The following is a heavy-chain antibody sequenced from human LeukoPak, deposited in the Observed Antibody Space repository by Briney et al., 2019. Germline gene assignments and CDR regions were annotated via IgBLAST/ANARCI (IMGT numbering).Heavy chain of an antibody. CDR1: GYTFTSYA. Sequence: ASVKVSCKASGYTFTSYAMNWVRQAPGQGLEWMGWISAYNGNTNYAQKLQGRVTMTTDTSTSTAYMELRSLRSDDTAVYYCAGINTFGGVIATGEPYYYYYMDVWGKGTTVTISS. CDR3: AGINTFGGVIATGEPYYYYYMDV. J-gene: IGHJ6*03. V-gene: IGHV1-18*01. D-gene: IGHD3-16*02. CDR2: ISAYNGNT.